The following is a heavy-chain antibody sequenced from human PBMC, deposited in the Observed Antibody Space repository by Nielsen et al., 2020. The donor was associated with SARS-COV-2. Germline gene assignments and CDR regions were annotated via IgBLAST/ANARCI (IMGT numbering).Heavy chain of an antibody. CDR3: ARFDISRIRGVVALDE. V-gene: IGHV3-13*01. D-gene: IGHD3-10*01. Sequence: GGSLRLSCAASGFTFNNYDMHWVRQATGKGLEWVSAIGTGGDTFYPGSVKGRFTISRDNSKNTLYLQMNSLRSEDTAVYYCARFDISRIRGVVALDEWGQGTLVTVSS. CDR2: IGTGGDT. CDR1: GFTFNNYD. J-gene: IGHJ4*02.